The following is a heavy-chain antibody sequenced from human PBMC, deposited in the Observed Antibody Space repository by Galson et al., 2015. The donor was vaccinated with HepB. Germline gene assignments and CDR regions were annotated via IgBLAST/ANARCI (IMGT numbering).Heavy chain of an antibody. CDR1: GYSFNTYW. J-gene: IGHJ4*02. V-gene: IGHV5-51*03. D-gene: IGHD5-18*01. CDR2: IYPDDSDT. Sequence: QSGAEVKKPGESLRMSCKASGYSFNTYWIGWVRQMPDKGLEWMGIIYPDDSDTTYSPSFQGQVTISADKSITTAHLQWTSLRASDTAIYYCARGYSYGYFDYWGPGTLLSVSS. CDR3: ARGYSYGYFDY.